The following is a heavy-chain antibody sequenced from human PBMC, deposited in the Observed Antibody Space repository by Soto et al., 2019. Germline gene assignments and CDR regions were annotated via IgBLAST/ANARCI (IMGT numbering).Heavy chain of an antibody. Sequence: PGGSLRLSCAASGVTFISYWMHWVRQAPGKGLVWVSRINSDGSSTSYADSVKGRFTISRDNAKNTLYLQMNSLRAEDTAVYYCARGTNFPYSDMDVWGKGTTVTVSS. CDR3: ARGTNFPYSDMDV. CDR2: INSDGSST. J-gene: IGHJ6*03. D-gene: IGHD4-4*01. CDR1: GVTFISYW. V-gene: IGHV3-74*01.